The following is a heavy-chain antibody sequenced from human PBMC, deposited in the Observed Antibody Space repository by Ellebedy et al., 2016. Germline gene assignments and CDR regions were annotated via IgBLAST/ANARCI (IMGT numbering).Heavy chain of an antibody. V-gene: IGHV3-23*01. CDR2: ISTTGSHA. Sequence: GGSLRLSCAASGFTFSNYAMNWVRQAPGKGLEWISVISTTGSHAYYADSVKGRFTISRDNSKNTLYLQMNSLRVEDTALYYCVKGASSGSWVTMEYWGQGALVTVSS. J-gene: IGHJ4*02. CDR3: VKGASSGSWVTMEY. CDR1: GFTFSNYA. D-gene: IGHD6-13*01.